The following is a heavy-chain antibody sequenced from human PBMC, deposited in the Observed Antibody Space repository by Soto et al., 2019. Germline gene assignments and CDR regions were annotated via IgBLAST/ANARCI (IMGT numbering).Heavy chain of an antibody. CDR2: LWSDGTTK. CDR1: GFVFNNYG. D-gene: IGHD1-26*01. Sequence: QVQLVESGGGVVQPGRSLRLACATSGFVFNNYGMHWVRQAPGKGLEWVAVLWSDGTTKHYADSVKGRFTISRDYSKNTLFLQMNSLRVEDTALYYCVRVGGTFAHDFDNWGQGTLVTVSS. V-gene: IGHV3-33*01. CDR3: VRVGGTFAHDFDN. J-gene: IGHJ4*02.